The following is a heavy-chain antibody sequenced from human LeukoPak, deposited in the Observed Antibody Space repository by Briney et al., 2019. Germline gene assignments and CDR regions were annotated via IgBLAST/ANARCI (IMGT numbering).Heavy chain of an antibody. CDR1: GGTFSSYA. V-gene: IGHV1-69*01. D-gene: IGHD3-10*01. CDR2: IIPIFGTA. Sequence: SVKVSCKASGGTFSSYAISWVRQAPGQGLEWMGGIIPIFGTANYAQKFQGRVTITADESTSTAYMELSSLRSEDTAVCYCASGYYYGSGSSDYWGQGTLVTVSS. CDR3: ASGYYYGSGSSDY. J-gene: IGHJ4*02.